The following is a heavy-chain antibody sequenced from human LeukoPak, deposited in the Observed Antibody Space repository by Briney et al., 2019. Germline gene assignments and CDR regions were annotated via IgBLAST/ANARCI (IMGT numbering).Heavy chain of an antibody. V-gene: IGHV1-46*01. CDR2: INPSGGFT. CDR1: GYSFSTHW. J-gene: IGHJ5*02. CDR3: ARDQSGEWELLSGWWFDP. D-gene: IGHD1-26*01. Sequence: ASVKVSCKASGYSFSTHWMHWVRQAPGQGLEWMGIINPSGGFTSYAQRLQGRVTVTRDMSTSTVYMELSNLRSEDTAVYYCARDQSGEWELLSGWWFDPWGQGTLVTVSS.